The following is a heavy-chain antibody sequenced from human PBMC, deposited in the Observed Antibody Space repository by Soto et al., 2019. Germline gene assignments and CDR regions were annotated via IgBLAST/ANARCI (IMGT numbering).Heavy chain of an antibody. J-gene: IGHJ6*02. CDR2: ISGYNGKT. Sequence: ASVKVSCKASGYTFNRSGISWVRQAPGQGPEWMGWISGYNGKTNYAQKFQGRVTMTTDTSTSTAYMELRSLTSDDTAVYCCAREGYCRSGSCAFYSPHFRGMDGWG. CDR3: AREGYCRSGSCAFYSPHFRGMDG. D-gene: IGHD2-15*01. CDR1: GYTFNRSG. V-gene: IGHV1-18*01.